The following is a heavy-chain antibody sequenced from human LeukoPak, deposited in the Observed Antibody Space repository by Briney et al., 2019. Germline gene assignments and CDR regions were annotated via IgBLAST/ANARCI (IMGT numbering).Heavy chain of an antibody. J-gene: IGHJ6*02. CDR1: GYTLTELS. V-gene: IGHV1-24*01. D-gene: IGHD3-3*01. Sequence: GASVKVSCKVSGYTLTELSMHWVRQAPGKGLEWMGGFDPEDGETIYAQKFQGRVTMTEDTSTDTAYMELSSLRSEDTAVYYCATDTTIFGSYGMDVWGQGTTVTVSS. CDR3: ATDTTIFGSYGMDV. CDR2: FDPEDGET.